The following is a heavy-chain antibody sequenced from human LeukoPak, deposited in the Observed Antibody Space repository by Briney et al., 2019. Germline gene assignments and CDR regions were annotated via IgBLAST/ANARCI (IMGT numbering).Heavy chain of an antibody. CDR2: IRYDGSNK. Sequence: GGSLRLSCAASGFTFSSYGMHWVRQAPGKGLEWVAFIRYDGSNKYYADSVKGRFTISRDNSKNTLYLQMNSLRAEDTAVYYCAKGILGYCSGGSCYRFDYWGQGTLVTVSS. D-gene: IGHD2-15*01. CDR3: AKGILGYCSGGSCYRFDY. J-gene: IGHJ4*02. CDR1: GFTFSSYG. V-gene: IGHV3-30*02.